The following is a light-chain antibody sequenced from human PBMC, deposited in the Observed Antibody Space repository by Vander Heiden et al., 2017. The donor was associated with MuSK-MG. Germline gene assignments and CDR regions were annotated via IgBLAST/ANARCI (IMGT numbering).Light chain of an antibody. J-gene: IGKJ4*01. CDR2: LGS. Sequence: ETVMTHSPRSLLVTPGEPVYISCRSSQSLLHSNGYNYLDWYLQKPGQSPQLLIYLGSTRACGVPDRFSGSGSGTDFTLKISRVEAEDVVVYYCMQGVQTSLTFGGGTKVEIK. CDR3: MQGVQTSLT. CDR1: QSLLHSNGYNY. V-gene: IGKV2-28*01.